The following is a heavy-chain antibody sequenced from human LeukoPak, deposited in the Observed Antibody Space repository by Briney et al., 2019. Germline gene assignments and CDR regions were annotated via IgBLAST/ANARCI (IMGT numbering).Heavy chain of an antibody. D-gene: IGHD2-15*01. CDR3: AKDGGSDPDAFDI. J-gene: IGHJ3*02. CDR1: GFTFSSYG. CDR2: ISYDGSNK. V-gene: IGHV3-30*18. Sequence: GGSLRLSCAASGFTFSSYGMHWVRQAPGKGLEWVAVISYDGSNKYYADSVKGRFTISRDNSKNTLYLQMNSLRAEDTAVYYCAKDGGSDPDAFDIWGQGTLVTVSS.